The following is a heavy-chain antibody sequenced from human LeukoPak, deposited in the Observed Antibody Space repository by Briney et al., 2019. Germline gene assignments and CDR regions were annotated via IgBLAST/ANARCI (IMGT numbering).Heavy chain of an antibody. CDR2: TIPILGIA. D-gene: IGHD6-13*01. J-gene: IGHJ4*02. V-gene: IGHV1-69*10. CDR3: ATAISNSSSWDFVS. Sequence: TVEVSCEASGDTFSSYAISGVRQAPGQGLECMGGTIPILGIANYAQKCQGRVTITADKSTSTAYMELSCLRSEHTAVYYCATAISNSSSWDFVSWGQGALVTVSS. CDR1: GDTFSSYA.